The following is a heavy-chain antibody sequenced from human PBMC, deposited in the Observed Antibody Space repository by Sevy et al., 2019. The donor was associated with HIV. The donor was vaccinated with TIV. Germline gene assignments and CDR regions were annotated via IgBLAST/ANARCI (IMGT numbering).Heavy chain of an antibody. V-gene: IGHV3-48*02. CDR2: ISSRSSTI. Sequence: GGSLRLSCAASGFTFSSYSMNWVRQAPGKGLEWVSYISSRSSTIYYADSVKGRFTISRDNAKNSLYLQMNSLRDEDTAVYYCARDGGDDSSGYSSPHISYYYYGMDVWGQGTTVTVSS. CDR3: ARDGGDDSSGYSSPHISYYYYGMDV. CDR1: GFTFSSYS. J-gene: IGHJ6*02. D-gene: IGHD3-22*01.